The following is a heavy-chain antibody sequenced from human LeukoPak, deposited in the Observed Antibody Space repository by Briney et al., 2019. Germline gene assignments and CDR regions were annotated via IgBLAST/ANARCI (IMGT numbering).Heavy chain of an antibody. CDR1: GYTFTSYY. Sequence: ASVKVSCKASGYTFTSYYMHWVRQAPGQGLEWMGIINPSGGCTSYAQKFQGRVTMTRDTSTSTVYMELSSLRSEDTAVYYCASTPGGYCSSTSCSYNWFDPWGQGTLVTVSS. J-gene: IGHJ5*02. CDR2: INPSGGCT. D-gene: IGHD2-2*01. CDR3: ASTPGGYCSSTSCSYNWFDP. V-gene: IGHV1-46*01.